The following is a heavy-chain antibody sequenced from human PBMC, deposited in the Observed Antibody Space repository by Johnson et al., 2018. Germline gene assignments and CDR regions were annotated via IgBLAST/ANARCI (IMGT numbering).Heavy chain of an antibody. V-gene: IGHV3-7*01. D-gene: IGHD3-22*01. CDR1: GFHFSNYW. CDR2: ITQDGNEK. CDR3: ARDGYYDSSGYYNDAFAA. Sequence: VQLVQSGGGLVQPGGSLRLSCAASGFHFSNYWMPWVRQAPGKGLEWVANITQDGNEKYYVDSVKGRFTIPRDNAKNSLSLQMNSLRAEDTAVYYCARDGYYDSSGYYNDAFAAWGQGTMVTVSS. J-gene: IGHJ3*01.